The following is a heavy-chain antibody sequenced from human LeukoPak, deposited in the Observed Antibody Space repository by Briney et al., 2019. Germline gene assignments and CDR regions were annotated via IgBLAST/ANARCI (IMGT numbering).Heavy chain of an antibody. Sequence: PSETLSLTCTVSGGSINNFYWTWIRQPPGKGLEWIGYIYSSGSSNPNPSLKSRVTISVDTSKNQFSLKLSSVTAADTAVYYCAAGSGRPDYWGQGTLVTVSS. CDR3: AAGSGRPDY. D-gene: IGHD3-10*01. CDR2: IYSSGSS. CDR1: GGSINNFY. J-gene: IGHJ4*02. V-gene: IGHV4-59*01.